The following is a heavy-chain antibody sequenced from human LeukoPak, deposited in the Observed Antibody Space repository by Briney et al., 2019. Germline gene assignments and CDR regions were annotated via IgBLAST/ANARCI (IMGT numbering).Heavy chain of an antibody. CDR1: GGSIRSYY. Sequence: SETLSLTCTVSGGSIRSYYWSWIRRPPGKGLEWIGYIYYSGSTNYNPSLKSRVTISVDMSKNQFSLKLSSVTAADTAVYYCARGDSSSLPIDYWGQGTLVTVSS. J-gene: IGHJ4*02. CDR3: ARGDSSSLPIDY. D-gene: IGHD6-6*01. V-gene: IGHV4-59*01. CDR2: IYYSGST.